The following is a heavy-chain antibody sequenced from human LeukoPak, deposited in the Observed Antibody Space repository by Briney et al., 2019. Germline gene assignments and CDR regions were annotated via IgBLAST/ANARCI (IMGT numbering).Heavy chain of an antibody. CDR3: VKGGVVNWFDP. CDR2: ISGNGANT. V-gene: IGHV3-23*01. D-gene: IGHD3-22*01. Sequence: PGGSLRLSCAAASGFTFSPYSMTWVRQAPGKGLEWVSTISGNGANTYYGDSVKGRFTISRDNSKNTLYLHMNSLRVDDTAVYYCVKGGVVNWFDPWGQGTLVTVSS. J-gene: IGHJ5*02. CDR1: GFTFSPYS.